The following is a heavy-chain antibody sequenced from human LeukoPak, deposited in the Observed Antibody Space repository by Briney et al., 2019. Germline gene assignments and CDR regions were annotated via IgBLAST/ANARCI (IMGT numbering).Heavy chain of an antibody. CDR3: ARVATFGVAIGFDY. Sequence: PGGSLRLSCAASGFTFSSYSMNWVRQAPGKGLEWVSSISSSSSYIYYADSVKGRFTISRDNAKNSLYLQMNSLRAEDTAVYYCARVATFGVAIGFDYWGQGTLVTVSS. CDR1: GFTFSSYS. D-gene: IGHD3-3*01. J-gene: IGHJ4*02. V-gene: IGHV3-21*01. CDR2: ISSSSSYI.